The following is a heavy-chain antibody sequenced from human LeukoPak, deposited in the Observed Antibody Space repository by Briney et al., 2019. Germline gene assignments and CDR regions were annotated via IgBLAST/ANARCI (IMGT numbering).Heavy chain of an antibody. V-gene: IGHV3-7*05. J-gene: IGHJ4*02. CDR2: MGQDGSEK. CDR3: ARAMPSSTYYFDS. D-gene: IGHD2-2*01. CDR1: GFTFSSHW. Sequence: GGSLRLSCAASGFTFSSHWMGWVRQAPGKGLEWVANMGQDGSEKSKNSLYLQMNSLRAEDTAIYYCARAMPSSTYYFDSWGQGTLVTVSS.